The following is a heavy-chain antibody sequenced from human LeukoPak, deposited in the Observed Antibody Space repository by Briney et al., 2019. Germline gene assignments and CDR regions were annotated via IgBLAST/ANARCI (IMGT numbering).Heavy chain of an antibody. CDR2: IIPIFGTA. D-gene: IGHD5-18*01. CDR3: ARKDTAGFDP. J-gene: IGHJ5*02. CDR1: GGTFSSYA. Sequence: SVTVSCKASGGTFSSYAISWVRQAPGQGLEWMGGIIPIFGTANYAQKFQGRVTITADESTSTAYMELSSLRSEDTAVYYCARKDTAGFDPWGQGTLVTVSS. V-gene: IGHV1-69*13.